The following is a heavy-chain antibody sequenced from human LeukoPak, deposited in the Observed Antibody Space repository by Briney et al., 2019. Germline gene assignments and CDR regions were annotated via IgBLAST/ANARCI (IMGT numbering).Heavy chain of an antibody. CDR2: INCDGSSA. J-gene: IGHJ4*02. CDR3: ARDRATAMFDY. CDR1: GFTFSSYW. V-gene: IGHV3-74*01. Sequence: GGSLRLSCAGSGFTFSSYWMHWVRQAPGKGLVWVSRINCDGSSATYADSVKGRFTISRDNAKNTLYLQMSSLRGEDTAVYYCARDRATAMFDYWAQGTLVTVSS. D-gene: IGHD5-18*01.